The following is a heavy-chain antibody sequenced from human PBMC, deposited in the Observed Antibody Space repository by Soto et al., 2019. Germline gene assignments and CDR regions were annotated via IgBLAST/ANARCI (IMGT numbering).Heavy chain of an antibody. CDR3: ARAYNWNDQLDY. Sequence: AGESLKISCKGSGYSFTSYGIGWVRQMPGKGLEWTGIIYPGDSDTRYSPSFQGQVTISADKSISTAYLQWSSLKASDTAMYYCARAYNWNDQLDYWGQGTLVTVSS. CDR2: IYPGDSDT. CDR1: GYSFTSYG. D-gene: IGHD1-1*01. V-gene: IGHV5-51*01. J-gene: IGHJ4*02.